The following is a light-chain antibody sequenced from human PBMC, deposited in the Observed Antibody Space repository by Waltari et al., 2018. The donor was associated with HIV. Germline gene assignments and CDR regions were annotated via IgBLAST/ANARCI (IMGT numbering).Light chain of an antibody. J-gene: IGLJ2*01. CDR3: AAWDDSLSGPV. CDR1: SSNVGSSY. Sequence: QSVLTQPPSASGTPGQRVTISCSGSSSNVGSSYVYWYQHLPGTTPKLLIYRNNQRPSGVPDRFSASKSGTSASLDISGLRSEDEADYYCAAWDDSLSGPVFGGGTKLTVL. V-gene: IGLV1-47*01. CDR2: RNN.